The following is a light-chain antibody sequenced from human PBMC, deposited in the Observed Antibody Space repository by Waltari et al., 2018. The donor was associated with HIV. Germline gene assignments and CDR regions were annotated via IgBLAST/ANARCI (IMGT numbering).Light chain of an antibody. CDR2: WAS. CDR3: QQHYSTPWT. V-gene: IGKV4-1*01. J-gene: IGKJ1*01. Sequence: DIVMTQSPDSLAVSLGERATINCKSSQSVLSSSNNKNYLSWYQQKPGQPPQLPIYWASTRESGVPDRFSGSGAGTDFTLTISSLQAEDVAVYYCQQHYSTPWTFGQGTKVEIK. CDR1: QSVLSSSNNKNY.